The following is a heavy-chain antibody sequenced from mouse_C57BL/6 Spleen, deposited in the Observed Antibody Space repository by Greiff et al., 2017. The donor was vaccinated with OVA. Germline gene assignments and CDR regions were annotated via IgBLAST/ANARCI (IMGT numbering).Heavy chain of an antibody. J-gene: IGHJ1*03. CDR3: AREGGRDWYFEV. CDR1: GYTFTDYY. Sequence: EVQLQQSGPELVKPGASVKISCKASGYTFTDYYMNWVKQSHGKSLEWIGDINPNNGGTSYNQKFKGKATLTVDKSSSTAYMELRSLTSEDSAVYYCAREGGRDWYFEVWGTGTTVTVSS. CDR2: INPNNGGT. D-gene: IGHD3-3*01. V-gene: IGHV1-26*01.